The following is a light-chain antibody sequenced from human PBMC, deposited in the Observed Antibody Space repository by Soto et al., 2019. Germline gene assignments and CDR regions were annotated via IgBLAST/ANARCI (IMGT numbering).Light chain of an antibody. CDR1: ESIATW. J-gene: IGKJ2*01. Sequence: DVHMTQSPSTLSASVGDRVTITCRASESIATWLAWYQQKPGKAPKLLIYDASRLENGVPARFSGGGAWREFTLTISGLQPDDFATYYCHQYNSYFGQGTKLEI. V-gene: IGKV1-5*01. CDR2: DAS. CDR3: HQYNSY.